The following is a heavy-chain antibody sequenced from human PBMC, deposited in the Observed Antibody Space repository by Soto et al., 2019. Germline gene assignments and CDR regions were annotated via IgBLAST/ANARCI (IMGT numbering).Heavy chain of an antibody. J-gene: IGHJ6*02. CDR2: MNPNSGNT. D-gene: IGHD3-3*01. CDR3: ARGRTDFWSGYYLTARSDDYYYGMDV. CDR1: GYTFTSYD. V-gene: IGHV1-8*01. Sequence: ASVKVSCKASGYTFTSYDINWVRQATGQGLEWMGWMNPNSGNTGYEQKFQGRVTMTRNTSISTAYMELSSLRSEDTAVYYCARGRTDFWSGYYLTARSDDYYYGMDVWGQGTTVTVSS.